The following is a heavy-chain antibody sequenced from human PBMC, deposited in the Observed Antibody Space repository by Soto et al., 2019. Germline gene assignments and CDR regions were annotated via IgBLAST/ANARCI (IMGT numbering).Heavy chain of an antibody. V-gene: IGHV4-34*01. CDR2: INHSGST. CDR1: GGSFSGYY. D-gene: IGHD3-3*01. CDR3: ARGPRYDFWSGYYHRNWFDP. Sequence: PSETLSLTCAVYGGSFSGYYWSWIRQPPGKGLEWIGEINHSGSTNYNPSLKSRVTISVDTSKNQFSLKLSSVTAADTAVYYCARGPRYDFWSGYYHRNWFDPWGQGTLVTVSS. J-gene: IGHJ5*02.